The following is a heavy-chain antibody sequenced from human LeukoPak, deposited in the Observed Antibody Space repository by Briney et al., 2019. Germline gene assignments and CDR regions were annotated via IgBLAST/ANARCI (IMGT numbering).Heavy chain of an antibody. Sequence: PSETLSLTCTVSGGSISSYYWSWIRQPPGKGLEWIGYIYYSGSTNYNPSLKSRVIISVDTSKNQFSLKLSSVTAADTAVYYCARGVSSSWTNYWGQGTLVTVSS. CDR3: ARGVSSSWTNY. J-gene: IGHJ4*02. V-gene: IGHV4-59*01. D-gene: IGHD6-6*01. CDR1: GGSISSYY. CDR2: IYYSGST.